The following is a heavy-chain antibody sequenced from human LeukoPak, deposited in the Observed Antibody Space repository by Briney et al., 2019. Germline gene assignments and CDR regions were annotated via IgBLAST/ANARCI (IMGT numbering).Heavy chain of an antibody. J-gene: IGHJ4*02. Sequence: PGGSLRLSCAASGFTFSSYSMNWVRQAPGKGLEWVSSISTSSIYIYYADSVKGRFPISRENAKNSLYLKMNSLRAEDTAVYYCARGWNSDYFDYWGQGTLVTVSS. CDR3: ARGWNSDYFDY. CDR1: GFTFSSYS. V-gene: IGHV3-21*01. CDR2: ISTSSIYI. D-gene: IGHD1-7*01.